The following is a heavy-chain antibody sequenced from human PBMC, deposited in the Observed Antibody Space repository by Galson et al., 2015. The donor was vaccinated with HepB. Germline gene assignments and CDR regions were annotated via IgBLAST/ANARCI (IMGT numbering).Heavy chain of an antibody. CDR3: AREEYNWTPKGLYGMDV. D-gene: IGHD1-20*01. CDR1: GGTFSSYA. J-gene: IGHJ6*02. V-gene: IGHV1-69*13. Sequence: SVKVSCKASGGTFSSYAISWVRQAPGQGLEWMGGIIPIFGTANCAQKFQGRVTITADESTSTAYMELSSLRSEDTAVYYCAREEYNWTPKGLYGMDVWGQGTTVTVSS. CDR2: IIPIFGTA.